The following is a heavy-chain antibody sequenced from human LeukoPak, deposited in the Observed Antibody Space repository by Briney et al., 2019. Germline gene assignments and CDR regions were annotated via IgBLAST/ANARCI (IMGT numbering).Heavy chain of an antibody. Sequence: SETLSLTCTVSGGSITIYYWSWIRQPAGKGLEWIGRIYTSGSTNYNPSLKSRVTMSVDTSKNQFSLKLSSVTAADTAVYYCARQPYYDSSGYPDYWGQGTLVTVSS. D-gene: IGHD3-22*01. V-gene: IGHV4-4*07. CDR1: GGSITIYY. CDR3: ARQPYYDSSGYPDY. J-gene: IGHJ4*02. CDR2: IYTSGST.